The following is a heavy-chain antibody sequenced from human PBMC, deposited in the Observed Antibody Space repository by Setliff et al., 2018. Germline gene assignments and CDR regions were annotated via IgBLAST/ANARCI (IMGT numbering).Heavy chain of an antibody. D-gene: IGHD4-17*01. V-gene: IGHV1-46*01. CDR1: GYTFTTYY. J-gene: IGHJ4*02. CDR2: INSGAGST. CDR3: ARGGSPDCTTNSCRYGDYFY. Sequence: RASVKVSCKASGYTFTTYYIHWVRQAPGQGLEWMGIINSGAGSTSYAQKFQGRITLTRDTSTSTVYMQLNSLRSEDTAVYYCARGGSPDCTTNSCRYGDYFYWGQGTLVTVS.